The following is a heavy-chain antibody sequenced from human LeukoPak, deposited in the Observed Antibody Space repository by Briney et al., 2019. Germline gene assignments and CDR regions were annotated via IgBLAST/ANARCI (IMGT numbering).Heavy chain of an antibody. D-gene: IGHD4-17*01. Sequence: PSGGSLRLSCAASGFTFSSYAMHWVRQAPGMGLEWVAVISYDGSNKYYADSVKGRFTISRDNSKNTLYLQMNSLRAEDTAVYYCARDGLRYYFDYWGQGTLVTVSS. J-gene: IGHJ4*02. CDR2: ISYDGSNK. V-gene: IGHV3-30-3*01. CDR3: ARDGLRYYFDY. CDR1: GFTFSSYA.